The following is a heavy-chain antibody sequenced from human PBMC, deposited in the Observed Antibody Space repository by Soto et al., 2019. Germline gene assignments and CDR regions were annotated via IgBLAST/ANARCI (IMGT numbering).Heavy chain of an antibody. D-gene: IGHD3-9*01. CDR3: ARVRVGILNGSRGDAFDL. J-gene: IGHJ3*01. V-gene: IGHV4-31*03. CDR1: GGSISSGGYY. CDR2: IYYSGST. Sequence: QVQLQESGPGLVKPSQTLSLTCTVSGGSISSGGYYWSWIRQHPGKGLEWIGYIYYSGSTYYNPSLERRVTVSVDTAKTQFRLKLSSVTAADTAVYYCARVRVGILNGSRGDAFDLWGQGTMVTVSS.